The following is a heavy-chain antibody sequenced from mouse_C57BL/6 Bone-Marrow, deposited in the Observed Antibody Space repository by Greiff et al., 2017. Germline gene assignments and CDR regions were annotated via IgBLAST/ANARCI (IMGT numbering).Heavy chain of an antibody. V-gene: IGHV1-7*01. D-gene: IGHD2-4*01. Sequence: QVQLQQSGAELAKPGASVKLSCKASGYTFTSYWMHWVKQRPGQGLDWIGHIHPSRGYTKSNQKFKDKATLTADKPSSTAYMQLSGLTYEDSAVYYCARCGRLPFAYGGQGTLVTVSA. CDR3: ARCGRLPFAY. J-gene: IGHJ3*01. CDR2: IHPSRGYT. CDR1: GYTFTSYW.